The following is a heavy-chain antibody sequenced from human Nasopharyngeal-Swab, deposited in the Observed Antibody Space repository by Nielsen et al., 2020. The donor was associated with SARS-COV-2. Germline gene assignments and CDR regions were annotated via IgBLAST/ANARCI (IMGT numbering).Heavy chain of an antibody. CDR2: IYYSGST. CDR1: GGSISSGDYY. CDR3: ARDLHEYGSGLYYFDY. V-gene: IGHV4-30-4*01. Sequence: LRLSCTVSGGSISSGDYYWSWIRQPPGKGLEWIGYIYYSGSTYYNPSLKSRVTISVDTSKNQFSLKLSSVTAADTAVYYCARDLHEYGSGLYYFDYWGQGTLVTVSS. J-gene: IGHJ4*02. D-gene: IGHD3-10*01.